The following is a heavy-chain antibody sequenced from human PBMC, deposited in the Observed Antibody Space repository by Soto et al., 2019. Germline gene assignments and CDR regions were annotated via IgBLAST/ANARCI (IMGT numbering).Heavy chain of an antibody. CDR1: GLNFEKCS. D-gene: IGHD2-15*01. V-gene: IGHV3-21*04. J-gene: IGHJ4*02. CDR3: AADTGDIEAVPATT. Sequence: GGSLRLSCAASGLNFEKCSMNWVRQPPGKGPEWLASISPASTYIRYADSVKGRFTISRDNARNSLSLQMMSLRADDTAMYYCAADTGDIEAVPATTWGQGTLVTVSS. CDR2: ISPASTYI.